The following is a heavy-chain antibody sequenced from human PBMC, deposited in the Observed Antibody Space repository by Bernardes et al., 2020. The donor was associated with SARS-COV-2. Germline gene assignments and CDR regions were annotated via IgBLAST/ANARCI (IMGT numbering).Heavy chain of an antibody. Sequence: GESLKISCKGSGYSFTSSWISWVRQKPGKGLEWMGMMDLSDSYTKYSPSFQGHVTISADKSISTAYLQWSSLKASDTAIYYCARRGYGDFLYYFDSWGQGTLVTVSS. CDR1: GYSFTSSW. CDR3: ARRGYGDFLYYFDS. D-gene: IGHD4-17*01. J-gene: IGHJ4*02. CDR2: MDLSDSYT. V-gene: IGHV5-10-1*01.